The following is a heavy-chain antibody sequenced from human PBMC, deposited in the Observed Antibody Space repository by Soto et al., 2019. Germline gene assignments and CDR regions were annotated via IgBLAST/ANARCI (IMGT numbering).Heavy chain of an antibody. Sequence: LSLSCAASGFAFSSYAMSWVRQAPGKGLEWVSAISGSGGSTYYADSVKGRFTISKDKSKNMVYLQMSSLRAEDTAVYYCAKEGQYDMLAGYFYFWGQGTQVTVSS. J-gene: IGHJ4*02. CDR1: GFAFSSYA. D-gene: IGHD3-22*01. V-gene: IGHV3-23*01. CDR2: ISGSGGST. CDR3: AKEGQYDMLAGYFYF.